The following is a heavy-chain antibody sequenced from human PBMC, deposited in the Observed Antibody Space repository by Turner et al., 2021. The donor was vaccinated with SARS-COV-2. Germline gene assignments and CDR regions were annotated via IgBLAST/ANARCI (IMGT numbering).Heavy chain of an antibody. CDR1: DFSISSSTYY. Sequence: QLQLQESGPGLVKPSETLSLPCSVSDFSISSSTYYWGWIRQPPGKGLEWIGSIYYNGNTYYNPSLKSRVSMSVDTSNNQFSLKLTSLTAADTALYYCATCDCWRGYAFDYWGQGTLVPVSS. J-gene: IGHJ4*02. D-gene: IGHD3-3*01. V-gene: IGHV4-39*01. CDR3: ATCDCWRGYAFDY. CDR2: IYYNGNT.